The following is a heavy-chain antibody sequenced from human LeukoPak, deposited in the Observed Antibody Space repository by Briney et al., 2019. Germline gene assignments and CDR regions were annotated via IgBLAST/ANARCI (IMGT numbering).Heavy chain of an antibody. CDR1: GFTFSSYS. J-gene: IGHJ4*02. Sequence: GGSLRLSCAASGFTFSSYSMNWVRQAPGKGLEWVSSISSSSSYIYYADSVKGRFTISRDNAKNSLYLQMNSLRAEDTAVYYCARRKVISGYYFDYWGQGTLVTVSS. CDR3: ARRKVISGYYFDY. CDR2: ISSSSSYI. V-gene: IGHV3-21*01. D-gene: IGHD3-22*01.